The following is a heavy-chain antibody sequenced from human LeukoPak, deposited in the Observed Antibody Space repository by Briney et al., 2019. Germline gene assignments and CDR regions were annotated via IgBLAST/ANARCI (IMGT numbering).Heavy chain of an antibody. D-gene: IGHD6-25*01. CDR2: INHSGST. V-gene: IGHV4-34*01. Sequence: SETLSLTCAVYGGSFSGYYWSWIRQPPGKGLEWIGEINHSGSTNYNPSLKSRVTISVDTSKNQFSLKLSSVTAADTAVYYCARARSEVRTSFQHWGQGTLVTVSS. CDR1: GGSFSGYY. J-gene: IGHJ1*01. CDR3: ARARSEVRTSFQH.